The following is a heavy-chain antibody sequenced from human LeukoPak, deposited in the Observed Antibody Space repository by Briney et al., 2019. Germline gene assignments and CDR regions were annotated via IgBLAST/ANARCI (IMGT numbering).Heavy chain of an antibody. V-gene: IGHV3-23*01. CDR2: ISGSGGST. CDR3: AKDLVAAIDY. CDR1: GFTLSSYA. D-gene: IGHD2-15*01. Sequence: GGSPRLSCAASGFTLSSYAMSWVRQAPGKGLEWVSAISGSGGSTYYADSVKGRFTISRDNSKNTLYLQMNSLRAEDTAVYYCAKDLVAAIDYWGQGTLVTVSS. J-gene: IGHJ4*02.